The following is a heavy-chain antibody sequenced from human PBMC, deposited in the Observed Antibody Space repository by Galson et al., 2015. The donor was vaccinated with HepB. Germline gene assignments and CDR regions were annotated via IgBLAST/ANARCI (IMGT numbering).Heavy chain of an antibody. CDR3: TSPIVVVPAAILESPPDYYYMDV. Sequence: SLRLSCAASGFTFSGSAMHWVRQASGKGLEWVGRIRSKANSYATAYAASVKGRFTISRDDSKNTAYLQMNSLKTEDTAVYYCTSPIVVVPAAILESPPDYYYMDVWGKGTTVTVSS. D-gene: IGHD2-2*02. V-gene: IGHV3-73*01. CDR2: IRSKANSYAT. J-gene: IGHJ6*03. CDR1: GFTFSGSA.